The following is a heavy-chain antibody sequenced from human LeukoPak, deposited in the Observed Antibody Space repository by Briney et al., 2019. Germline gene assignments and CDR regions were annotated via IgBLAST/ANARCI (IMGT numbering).Heavy chain of an antibody. CDR1: GFTFSSYD. CDR3: AKDRGSIAVAAIDY. CDR2: ISYDGSNK. D-gene: IGHD6-19*01. J-gene: IGHJ4*02. Sequence: GGSLTLSCAASGFTFSSYDMHWVRQAPGKGLEWVGVISYDGSNKYYADSVKGRFTISRDNSKNTLYLQMNSLRAEDTAVYYCAKDRGSIAVAAIDYWGQGTLVTVSS. V-gene: IGHV3-30*18.